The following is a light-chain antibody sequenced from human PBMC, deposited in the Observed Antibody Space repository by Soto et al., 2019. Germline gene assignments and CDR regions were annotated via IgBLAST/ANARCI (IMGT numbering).Light chain of an antibody. CDR2: TDN. CDR1: SSNIGINT. Sequence: QSVMTQEPSASGTPGQRVTISCSGSSSNIGINTVNWYQQVPGTAPKLLIYTDNQRPSGVPDRFSGSKSGTSASLAISGLQSEDEADYYCAAGDDSLNGLYVFGTGTKV. CDR3: AAGDDSLNGLYV. J-gene: IGLJ1*01. V-gene: IGLV1-44*01.